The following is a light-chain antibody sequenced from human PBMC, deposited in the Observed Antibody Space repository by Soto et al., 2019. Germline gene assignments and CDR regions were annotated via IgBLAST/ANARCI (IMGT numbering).Light chain of an antibody. CDR2: KAT. CDR1: QNIGSW. Sequence: DIQMTRSPSTLSASVGDGVTITCRASQNIGSWLAWYQQKPGEAPKLLISKATNLQSGVPSRFSGSGSGIDFSLTISSLEPVDSATYFCQQYNDFQYAFGPGTKLDI. V-gene: IGKV1-5*03. J-gene: IGKJ2*01. CDR3: QQYNDFQYA.